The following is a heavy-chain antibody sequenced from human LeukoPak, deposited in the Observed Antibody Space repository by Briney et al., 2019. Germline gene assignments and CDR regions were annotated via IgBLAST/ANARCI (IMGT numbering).Heavy chain of an antibody. J-gene: IGHJ6*03. CDR3: AKGLEAGDYYYYYMDV. CDR2: IRYDGSNK. V-gene: IGHV3-30*02. Sequence: GGSLRLSCAASGFTFSSYGMHWVRQAPGKGLEWVAFIRYDGSNKYYADSVKGRFTISRDNSKNTLYLQMNSLRAEDTAVYYCAKGLEAGDYYYYYMDVWGKGTTVTVSS. CDR1: GFTFSSYG. D-gene: IGHD6-19*01.